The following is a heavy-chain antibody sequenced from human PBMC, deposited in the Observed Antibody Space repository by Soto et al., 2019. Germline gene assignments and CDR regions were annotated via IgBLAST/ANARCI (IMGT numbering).Heavy chain of an antibody. V-gene: IGHV3-30*18. J-gene: IGHJ6*04. CDR3: GKDRGVRGGAMDV. CDR1: GFTFSSYG. D-gene: IGHD3-10*01. CDR2: ISYDGSNK. Sequence: QVQLVESGGGVVQPGRSLRLSCAASGFTFSSYGMHWVRQAPGKGLEWVAVISYDGSNKYFADSVKGRFTISRDNSKNTLYLQLHSLRAEDKAVYYCGKDRGVRGGAMDVWGKGTTVTVSS.